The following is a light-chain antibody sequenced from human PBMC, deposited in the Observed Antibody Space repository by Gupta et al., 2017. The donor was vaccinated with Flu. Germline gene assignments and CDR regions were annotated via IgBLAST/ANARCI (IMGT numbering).Light chain of an antibody. CDR1: QNVNSN. Sequence: IVLTQSPATLSVSPGERVSLSCRASQNVNSNLAWYQQKPGQPPRLLIYGASTRATGVPARFSGTGSGTDFTLTVSSRQSEDSAVYFCQQYNVWPPLTFGWGTKVEI. CDR3: QQYNVWPPLT. J-gene: IGKJ4*01. CDR2: GAS. V-gene: IGKV3-15*01.